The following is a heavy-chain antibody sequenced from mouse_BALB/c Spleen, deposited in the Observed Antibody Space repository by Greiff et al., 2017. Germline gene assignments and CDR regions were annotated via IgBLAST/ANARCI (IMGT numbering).Heavy chain of an antibody. CDR2: IWGDGST. CDR3: ARGLYYFDY. Sequence: VMLVESGPGLVAPSQSLSITCTVSGFSLTGDGVNWVRQPPGKGLEWLGMIWGDGSTDYNSARKSRLSISKDNSKSQVFLKMTSLQTDDTARSYCARGLYYFDYWGQGTTLTVSS. J-gene: IGHJ2*01. CDR1: GFSLTGDG. V-gene: IGHV2-6-7*01.